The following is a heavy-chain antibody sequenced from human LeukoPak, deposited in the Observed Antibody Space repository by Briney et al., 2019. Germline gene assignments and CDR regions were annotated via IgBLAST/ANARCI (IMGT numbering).Heavy chain of an antibody. CDR3: ARIMEDGDYFDY. CDR2: IYYSGST. D-gene: IGHD2-8*01. Sequence: GSLRLSCAASGLTFSRYAMSWVRQAPGKGLEWVGYIYYSGSTNYNPSLKSRVTISLDTSKNQFSLKLRSVTAADTAVYYCARIMEDGDYFDYWGQGTLVTVSS. CDR1: GLTFSRYA. V-gene: IGHV4-59*01. J-gene: IGHJ4*02.